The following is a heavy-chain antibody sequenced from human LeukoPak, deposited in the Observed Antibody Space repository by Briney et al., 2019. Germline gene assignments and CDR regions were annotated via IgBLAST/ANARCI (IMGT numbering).Heavy chain of an antibody. CDR3: AIVIVPAD. J-gene: IGHJ4*02. CDR1: GYTFTGYY. V-gene: IGHV1-2*02. CDR2: INCNSGGT. D-gene: IGHD2-2*01. Sequence: ASVKVSCKGFGYTFTGYYIHWMRRAPGQGLEWMGWINCNSGGTNYAQKFQGRVTMTRDTSISTAYMELNRLRSDDTAVYYCAIVIVPADWGQGTLVTVSS.